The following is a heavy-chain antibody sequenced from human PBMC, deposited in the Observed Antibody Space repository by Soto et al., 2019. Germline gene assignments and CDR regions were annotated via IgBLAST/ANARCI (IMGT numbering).Heavy chain of an antibody. D-gene: IGHD5-12*01. CDR2: ISYDGSNK. Sequence: ESGGGVVQPGRSLRLSCAASGFTFSSYAMHWVRQAPGKGLEWVAVISYDGSNKYYADSVKGRFTISRDNSKNTLYLQMNSLRAEDTAVYYCARGRDGYNSDWYFDLWGRGTLVTVSS. V-gene: IGHV3-30-3*01. CDR3: ARGRDGYNSDWYFDL. CDR1: GFTFSSYA. J-gene: IGHJ2*01.